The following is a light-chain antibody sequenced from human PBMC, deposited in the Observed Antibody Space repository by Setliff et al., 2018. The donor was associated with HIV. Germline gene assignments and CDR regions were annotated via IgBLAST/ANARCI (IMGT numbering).Light chain of an antibody. CDR3: SSYAITNTLP. V-gene: IGLV2-14*01. Sequence: QSVLTQPASVSGSPGQSITISCTGTSSDVGGYNYVSWYQQHPGKAPKLIIYEVRNRPSGVSNRFSGSKSGNTASLFISGLQAEDEADYYCSSYAITNTLPFGTGTKVTVL. CDR2: EVR. CDR1: SSDVGGYNY. J-gene: IGLJ1*01.